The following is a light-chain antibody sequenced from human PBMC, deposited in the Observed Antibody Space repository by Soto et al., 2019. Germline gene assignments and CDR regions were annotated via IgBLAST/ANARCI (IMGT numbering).Light chain of an antibody. Sequence: EIVMTQSPATLSVSPGERATLSCRASQSVSSNLAWYQQKPGQAPRLLIYDTSYRATGIPARFSGSGSGTDFTLTISRLEPEDFATYYCQQYNNWPRTFGQGTKVDIK. CDR3: QQYNNWPRT. V-gene: IGKV3D-15*01. J-gene: IGKJ1*01. CDR2: DTS. CDR1: QSVSSN.